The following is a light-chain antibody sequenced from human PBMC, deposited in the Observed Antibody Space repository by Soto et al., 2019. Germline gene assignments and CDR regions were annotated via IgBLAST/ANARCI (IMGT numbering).Light chain of an antibody. V-gene: IGKV3-20*01. Sequence: EIVLTQSPDTLSLSPGERATLSCRASQSLSSRYLAWYQRKPGQAPRLLIYGASNRAPDIPNRFSASGSGTDFSLTITRLEPEEFAVYLCQQYGRSPPTFGQGTKVEI. CDR2: GAS. CDR3: QQYGRSPPT. CDR1: QSLSSRY. J-gene: IGKJ1*01.